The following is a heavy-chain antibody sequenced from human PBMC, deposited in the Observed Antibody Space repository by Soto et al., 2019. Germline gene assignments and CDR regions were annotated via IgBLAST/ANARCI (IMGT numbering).Heavy chain of an antibody. V-gene: IGHV3-74*01. J-gene: IGHJ4*02. D-gene: IGHD3-16*02. CDR2: VDSDETIT. Sequence: EVQLVESGGGLVQPGGTLRLSCAASGFTFSSYWMHWVRQAPGKGLVWVSRVDSDETITSYADSVKGRFTISRDNAKNTLYLRMNSLRAEDTAVYYLARAGVIHGFDYWAQGILGTVSS. CDR3: ARAGVIHGFDY. CDR1: GFTFSSYW.